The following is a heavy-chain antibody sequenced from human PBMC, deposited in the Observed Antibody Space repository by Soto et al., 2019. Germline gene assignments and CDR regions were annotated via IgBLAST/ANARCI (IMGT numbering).Heavy chain of an antibody. J-gene: IGHJ6*02. CDR2: TYYRSKWYN. V-gene: IGHV6-1*01. Sequence: SQTLSLTCSISGASVSSNSAAWNWIRQSHSRGLEWLGRTYYRSKWYNDYAVSVKSRITINPDTSQNQFSLQLNSVTPEDTAVYYCARGGVATPYYYYGMDVWGQGTTVTVSS. CDR1: GASVSSNSAA. CDR3: ARGGVATPYYYYGMDV. D-gene: IGHD5-12*01.